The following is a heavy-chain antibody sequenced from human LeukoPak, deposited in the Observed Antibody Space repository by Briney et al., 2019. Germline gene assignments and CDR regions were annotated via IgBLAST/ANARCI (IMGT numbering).Heavy chain of an antibody. CDR1: GYTFTSYD. J-gene: IGHJ5*02. D-gene: IGHD4-17*01. CDR2: MNPNSGNT. CDR3: ARGHGDYNWFDP. V-gene: IGHV1-8*01. Sequence: GASVKVSCKASGYTFTSYDINWVRQATGQGLEWMGWMNPNSGNTGYAQKFQGRATMTRNTSIGTAYMELSSLRSEDTAVYYCARGHGDYNWFDPWGQGTLVTVSS.